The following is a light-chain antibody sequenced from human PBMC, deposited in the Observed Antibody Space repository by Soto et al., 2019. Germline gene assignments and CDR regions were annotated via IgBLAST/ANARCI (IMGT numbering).Light chain of an antibody. CDR3: QAYDSSLGGAV. CDR1: KSDIGVYDF. J-gene: IGLJ1*01. CDR2: EVV. V-gene: IGLV2-8*01. Sequence: QSALTQPPSASGSPGQSVTISCTGTKSDIGVYDFVSWYQHHPGKAPRLIIYEVVQRPSGVPDRFSGSKSGTSASLAITGLQAEDEADYYCQAYDSSLGGAVFGTGTKVTVL.